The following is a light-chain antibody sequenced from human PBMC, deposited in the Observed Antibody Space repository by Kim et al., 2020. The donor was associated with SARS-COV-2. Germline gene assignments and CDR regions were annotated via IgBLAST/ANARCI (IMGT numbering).Light chain of an antibody. CDR3: QHYSSYPYG. CDR1: QDISNS. CDR2: GAS. J-gene: IGKJ2*03. Sequence: DIKMTQSPYLVSASVGDRVTITCRASQDISNSVAWFQQKPGKPPKSLIYGASSLHTGVPSRFSGRGSGTEFTLTISSLLPEDFATYYCQHYSSYPYGFGQGTKLEIK. V-gene: IGKV1-16*01.